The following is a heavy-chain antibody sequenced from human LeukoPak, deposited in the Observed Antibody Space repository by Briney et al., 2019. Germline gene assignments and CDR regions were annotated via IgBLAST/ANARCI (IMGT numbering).Heavy chain of an antibody. D-gene: IGHD2-15*01. Sequence: PGGSLRLSCAASGFTVSSNYMSWVRQAPGKGLEWVSVIYSGGSTYYADSVKGRFTISRDNSKNTLYLQMNSLRAEDTAVYYCARDAVVAAEENYYYYMDVWGKGTTVTVSS. CDR2: IYSGGST. V-gene: IGHV3-53*01. J-gene: IGHJ6*03. CDR3: ARDAVVAAEENYYYYMDV. CDR1: GFTVSSNY.